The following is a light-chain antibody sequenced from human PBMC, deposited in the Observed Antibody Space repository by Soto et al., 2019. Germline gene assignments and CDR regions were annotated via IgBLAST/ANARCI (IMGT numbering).Light chain of an antibody. V-gene: IGLV2-14*01. CDR2: EVR. J-gene: IGLJ3*02. Sequence: QSVLAQPASVSGSAGQSITISCSVTMRDVGAYNLVSWYQQHPGTAPKLIIYEVRNRPSGISSRFSGSRSGNTASLTISGLQPEDEGDYYRSAYTARSTLVFGGGT. CDR1: MRDVGAYNL. CDR3: SAYTARSTLV.